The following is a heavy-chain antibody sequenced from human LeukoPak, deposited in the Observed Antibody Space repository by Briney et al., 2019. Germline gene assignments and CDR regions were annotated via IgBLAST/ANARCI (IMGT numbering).Heavy chain of an antibody. CDR2: IYYSGTT. Sequence: SETLSLTCTVSGGSISSSSYSWGWIRQPPGKGLEWIGSIYYSGTTYYNPSLKSRVTISVDTSKIQFSLKLSSVSATDTAVYFCARLRFDFWSGYTHPYFDYWGQGTLVTVSS. D-gene: IGHD3-3*01. J-gene: IGHJ4*02. V-gene: IGHV4-39*01. CDR3: ARLRFDFWSGYTHPYFDY. CDR1: GGSISSSSYS.